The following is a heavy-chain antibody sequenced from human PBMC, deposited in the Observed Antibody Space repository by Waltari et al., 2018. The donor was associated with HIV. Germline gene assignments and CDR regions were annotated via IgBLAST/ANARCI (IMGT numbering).Heavy chain of an antibody. J-gene: IGHJ6*02. CDR2: INPNSGGT. Sequence: QVQLVQSGAEVKQPGASVPVSCKASGYTFADNYMPWVRQAPGQGIEGMGWINPNSGGTNYAQKFQGRVTMTRDTSISTAYMELSRLRSDDTAVYYCARDRHSNSRILGYYYGMDVWGQGTTVTVSS. CDR1: GYTFADNY. CDR3: ARDRHSNSRILGYYYGMDV. D-gene: IGHD6-6*01. V-gene: IGHV1-2*02.